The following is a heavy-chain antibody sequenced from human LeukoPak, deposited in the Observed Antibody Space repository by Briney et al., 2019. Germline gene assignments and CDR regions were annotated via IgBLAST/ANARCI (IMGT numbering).Heavy chain of an antibody. V-gene: IGHV3-30-3*02. Sequence: GGSLRLSCAASGFTFSSYAMHWVRQAPGKGLEWVAVISYDGSNKYYADSVKGRFTISRDNSKNTLYLQMNSLRAEDTAVYYCAKRHIDSSGWPFDYWGQGTLVTVSS. CDR3: AKRHIDSSGWPFDY. D-gene: IGHD6-19*01. CDR2: ISYDGSNK. J-gene: IGHJ4*02. CDR1: GFTFSSYA.